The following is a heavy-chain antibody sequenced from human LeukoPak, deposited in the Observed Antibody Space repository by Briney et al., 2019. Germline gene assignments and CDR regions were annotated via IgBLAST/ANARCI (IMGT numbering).Heavy chain of an antibody. CDR1: GGTFSSYA. J-gene: IGHJ4*02. Sequence: EASVKVSCKASGGTFSSYAISWVRQAPGQGLEWMGGIIPIFGTANYAQKFQGRVTITADGSTSTAYMELSSLRSEDTAVYYCARGGARGSGYYFDYWGQGTLVTVSS. CDR2: IIPIFGTA. CDR3: ARGGARGSGYYFDY. V-gene: IGHV1-69*01. D-gene: IGHD3-3*01.